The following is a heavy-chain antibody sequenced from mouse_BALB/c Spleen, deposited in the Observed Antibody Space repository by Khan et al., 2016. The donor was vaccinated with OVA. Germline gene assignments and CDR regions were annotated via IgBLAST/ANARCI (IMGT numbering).Heavy chain of an antibody. CDR1: GYAFSDFW. Sequence: QVQLQQSGAELVRPGSSVKISCKTSGYAFSDFWMNWVKQRPGQGLEWIGQIYPGDGDIYYNGRFKGNATLTADKSSSPASMPLSSLTSEDSAVYFCARSGYGGFAYWGQGTLVTVSA. CDR3: ARSGYGGFAY. V-gene: IGHV1-80*01. J-gene: IGHJ3*01. CDR2: IYPGDGDI. D-gene: IGHD1-1*02.